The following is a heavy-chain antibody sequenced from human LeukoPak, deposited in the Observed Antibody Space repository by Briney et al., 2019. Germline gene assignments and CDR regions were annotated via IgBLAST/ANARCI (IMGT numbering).Heavy chain of an antibody. Sequence: GGSLRLSWAASGFTFSSAWMTWVRQAPGKGLEWVAHIKNKTNGGTTDYAAPVKGRFIISRDDSKNTLYLQMNSLRTEDTAVYYCARGFCSSTNCYQGPFDFWGQGTLVTVSS. D-gene: IGHD2-2*01. CDR2: IKNKTNGGTT. V-gene: IGHV3-15*01. CDR1: GFTFSSAW. CDR3: ARGFCSSTNCYQGPFDF. J-gene: IGHJ4*02.